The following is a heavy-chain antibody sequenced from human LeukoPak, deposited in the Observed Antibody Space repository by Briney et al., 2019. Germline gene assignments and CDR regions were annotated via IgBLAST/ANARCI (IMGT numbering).Heavy chain of an antibody. Sequence: GGSLRLSCAASGFTFSSYAIHWVRQAPGKGLVWVAVISYDGSNKYYADSVKGRFTISRDNSKNTLYLQMNSLRAEDTAVYYCAKERTTVTHNWFDPWGQGTLVTVSS. D-gene: IGHD4-11*01. V-gene: IGHV3-30-3*01. CDR2: ISYDGSNK. J-gene: IGHJ5*02. CDR3: AKERTTVTHNWFDP. CDR1: GFTFSSYA.